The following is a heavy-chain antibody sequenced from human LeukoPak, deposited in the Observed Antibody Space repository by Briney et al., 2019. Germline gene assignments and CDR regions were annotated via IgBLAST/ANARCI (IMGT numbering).Heavy chain of an antibody. V-gene: IGHV1-2*02. Sequence: ASVQVSCKASGCTFTGYYMHWVRQAPGQGLEWMGWINPNSGGANYAQKFQGRVTMTRDTSISTAYMELSRLTSDDTALYYCARAYCGGGSCYSFDYWGQGTLVTVSS. D-gene: IGHD2-15*01. CDR3: ARAYCGGGSCYSFDY. J-gene: IGHJ4*02. CDR2: INPNSGGA. CDR1: GCTFTGYY.